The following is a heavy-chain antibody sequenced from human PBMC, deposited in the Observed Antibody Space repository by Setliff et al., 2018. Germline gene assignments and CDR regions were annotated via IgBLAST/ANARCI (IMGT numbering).Heavy chain of an antibody. CDR3: ARGSGDHRSGASCYFLH. Sequence: GGSLRLSCAASGFTVSSNYMNWVRQAPGKGLEWVSVIYSDGNTYYADSVKGRFTISRDNSNNTLYLQMNSLRADDTAVYYCARGSGDHRSGASCYFLHWGQGSLVTVSS. V-gene: IGHV3-53*01. CDR1: GFTVSSNY. CDR2: IYSDGNT. D-gene: IGHD2-15*01. J-gene: IGHJ4*02.